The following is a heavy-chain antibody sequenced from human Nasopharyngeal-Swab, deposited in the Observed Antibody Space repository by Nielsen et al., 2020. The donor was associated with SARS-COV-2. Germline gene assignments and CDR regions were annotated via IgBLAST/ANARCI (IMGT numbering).Heavy chain of an antibody. V-gene: IGHV4-38-2*02. CDR1: GYSISSGYY. D-gene: IGHD2-2*01. Sequence: SETLSLTCTVSGYSISSGYYWGWIRRPPGKGLEWIGSIYHSGSTYYNPSLKSRVTISVDTSKNQFSLKLSSVTAADTAVYYCARDIVVVPAALSQYYFDYWGQGTLVTVSS. CDR2: IYHSGST. CDR3: ARDIVVVPAALSQYYFDY. J-gene: IGHJ4*02.